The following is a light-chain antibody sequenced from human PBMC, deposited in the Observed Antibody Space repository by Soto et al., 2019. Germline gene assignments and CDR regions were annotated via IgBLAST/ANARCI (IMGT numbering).Light chain of an antibody. Sequence: QSVLTQPPSASGTPGQRVTISCSGSSSNIGTNYVYWYQQLPGAAPKLLISRNNQRPSGVPDRFSGSKSGTSASLAISGLRSEDEADYYCATRDDSLSGHWLFGGGTKLTVL. CDR1: SSNIGTNY. CDR2: RNN. J-gene: IGLJ3*02. CDR3: ATRDDSLSGHWL. V-gene: IGLV1-47*01.